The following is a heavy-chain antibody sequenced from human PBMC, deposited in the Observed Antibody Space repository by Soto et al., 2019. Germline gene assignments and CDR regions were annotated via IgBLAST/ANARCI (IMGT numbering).Heavy chain of an antibody. J-gene: IGHJ3*02. Sequence: QVQLVESGGGVVQPGRSLRLSCAASGFTFSSYAMHWVRQAPGKGLEGVAGISYDGSNKYYADSVKGRCTISRDNSKNTLYLQMNSRRAEDTAVYYCARATSGWYKEAFEIWGQGTMVTVSS. CDR2: ISYDGSNK. V-gene: IGHV3-30-3*01. CDR3: ARATSGWYKEAFEI. D-gene: IGHD6-19*01. CDR1: GFTFSSYA.